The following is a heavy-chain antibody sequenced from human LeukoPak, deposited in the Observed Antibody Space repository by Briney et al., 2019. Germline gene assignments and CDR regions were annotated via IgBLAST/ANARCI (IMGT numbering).Heavy chain of an antibody. Sequence: PSETLSLTCTVSGGSISPHYWSWIRQPPGKGLEWIGYIYYSGSTNYNPSLKSRVTISVDTSKNQFSLKLSSVTAADTAVYYCARSPCDYVWGSYRCIFDYWGQGTLVTVSS. V-gene: IGHV4-59*11. J-gene: IGHJ4*02. D-gene: IGHD3-16*02. CDR2: IYYSGST. CDR1: GGSISPHY. CDR3: ARSPCDYVWGSYRCIFDY.